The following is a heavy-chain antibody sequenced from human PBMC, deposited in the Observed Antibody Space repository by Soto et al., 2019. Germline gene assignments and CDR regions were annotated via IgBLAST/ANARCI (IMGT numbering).Heavy chain of an antibody. J-gene: IGHJ4*02. D-gene: IGHD3-3*01. Sequence: QVHLVQSGAEVTKPGASVKVSCKASGYTFTNYGITWVRRAPGQGLEWMGWISAHSGDTKYAQRFRDRVTMTTDTSTTTAYLELRSLTSDDTAVYYCARTMTMIFLAPANWGQGTLVNVSS. CDR3: ARTMTMIFLAPAN. CDR2: ISAHSGDT. CDR1: GYTFTNYG. V-gene: IGHV1-18*01.